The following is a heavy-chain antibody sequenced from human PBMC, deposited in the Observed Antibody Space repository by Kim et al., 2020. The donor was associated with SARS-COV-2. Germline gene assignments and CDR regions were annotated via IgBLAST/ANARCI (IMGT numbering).Heavy chain of an antibody. V-gene: IGHV1-2*06. CDR1: GYTFTGYY. J-gene: IGHJ4*02. Sequence: ASVKVSCKASGYTFTGYYMHWVRQAPGQGPEWMGRINPNSGGTNYAQKFQGRVTMTRDTSISTAYMELSRLRSDDTAVYYCARDQSGSSSVDYWGQGTLVTVSS. CDR3: ARDQSGSSSVDY. D-gene: IGHD1-26*01. CDR2: INPNSGGT.